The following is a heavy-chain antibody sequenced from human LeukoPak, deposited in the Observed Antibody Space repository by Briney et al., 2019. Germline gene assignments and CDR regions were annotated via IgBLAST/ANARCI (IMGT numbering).Heavy chain of an antibody. CDR2: IYTSGST. CDR1: GGSISSGSYY. Sequence: SQTLSLTCTVSGGSISSGSYYWSWIRQPAGKGLEWIGRIYTSGSTNYNPSLKSRVTISVDTSKNQFSLKLSSVTAADTAVYYCARESPTRGSGSRPDYWGQGTLVTVSS. J-gene: IGHJ4*02. V-gene: IGHV4-61*02. D-gene: IGHD3-10*01. CDR3: ARESPTRGSGSRPDY.